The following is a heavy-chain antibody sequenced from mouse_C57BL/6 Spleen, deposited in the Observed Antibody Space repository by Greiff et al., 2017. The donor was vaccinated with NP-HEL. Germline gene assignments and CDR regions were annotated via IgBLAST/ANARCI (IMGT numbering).Heavy chain of an antibody. J-gene: IGHJ3*01. CDR1: GYSFTDYN. Sequence: VQLQQSGPELVKPGASVKISCKASGYSFTDYNMNWVKQSNGKSLEWIGVINPNYGTTSYNQKFKGKATLTVDQSSSPAYRQLNSLTSEDSAVYYCARGDYSNSWFADWGQGTLVTVSA. CDR2: INPNYGTT. V-gene: IGHV1-39*01. D-gene: IGHD2-5*01. CDR3: ARGDYSNSWFAD.